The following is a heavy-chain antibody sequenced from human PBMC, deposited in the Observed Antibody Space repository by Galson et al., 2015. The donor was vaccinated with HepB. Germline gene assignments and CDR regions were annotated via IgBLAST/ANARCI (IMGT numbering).Heavy chain of an antibody. CDR3: AKQGSGWEFDY. D-gene: IGHD6-19*01. V-gene: IGHV3-30*02. CDR1: GFTFSSYG. Sequence: SLRLSCAASGFTFSSYGMHWVRQAPGKGLEWVAFIRYDGSKKYYADSVKGRFTISRDNSKNTLYLQMNSLRAEDTAVYYCAKQGSGWEFDYWGQGTLVTVSS. J-gene: IGHJ4*02. CDR2: IRYDGSKK.